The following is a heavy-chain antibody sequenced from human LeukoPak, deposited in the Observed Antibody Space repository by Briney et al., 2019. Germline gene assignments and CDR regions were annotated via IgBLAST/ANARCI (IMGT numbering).Heavy chain of an antibody. V-gene: IGHV4-59*01. D-gene: IGHD6-13*01. J-gene: IGHJ4*02. CDR1: GGSISTYY. CDR3: ARENSNSWYLDY. CDR2: IYNSGST. Sequence: SETLSLTCTVSGGSISTYYWSWIRQPPGKGLEWIGYIYNSGSTNYNPSLKSRVTISVDTSKNQFSLKLSSVTAADTAVYYCARENSNSWYLDYWGQGTWSPSPQ.